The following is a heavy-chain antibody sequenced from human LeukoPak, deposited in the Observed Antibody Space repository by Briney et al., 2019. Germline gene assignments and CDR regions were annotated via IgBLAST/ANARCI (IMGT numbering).Heavy chain of an antibody. CDR1: GFTFSTYV. Sequence: PGGSLRLSCAASGFTFSTYVIHWVRQAPGKGLEWVALIWHDGSNKYYGDSVKDRFTISRDNSKNTLYLQMDSLGDEDTAVYYCARAMGAGTDYWGQGTLVTVSS. CDR2: IWHDGSNK. V-gene: IGHV3-33*01. D-gene: IGHD1-26*01. J-gene: IGHJ4*02. CDR3: ARAMGAGTDY.